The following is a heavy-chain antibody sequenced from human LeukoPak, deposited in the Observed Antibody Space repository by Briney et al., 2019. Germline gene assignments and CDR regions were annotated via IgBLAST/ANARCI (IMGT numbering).Heavy chain of an antibody. CDR1: GFTFSSYS. V-gene: IGHV3-30-3*01. D-gene: IGHD6-13*01. CDR2: ISYDGSNK. CDR3: AREAALGY. J-gene: IGHJ4*02. Sequence: GTSLRLSCPASGFTFSSYSMHWVRHAPGKGLEWVSVISYDGSNKYYAHSVKDPFTLSRDNSKHTLYLQMSSLRAEDTAVYYCAREAALGYWGQGTLVTVSS.